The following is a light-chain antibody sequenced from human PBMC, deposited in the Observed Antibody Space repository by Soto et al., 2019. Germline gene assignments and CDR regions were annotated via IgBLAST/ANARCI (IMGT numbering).Light chain of an antibody. Sequence: DIQMTQSPSSLSASLGDRVTITCRPSQSIRSYLNWYQQKPGKAPKILIYAASSLQSGVPSRFSGSGSGTDFTLTISSLQPEDFATYYCQQSSTTPRTFGQGTKVEIQ. CDR3: QQSSTTPRT. CDR2: AAS. V-gene: IGKV1-39*01. J-gene: IGKJ2*01. CDR1: QSIRSY.